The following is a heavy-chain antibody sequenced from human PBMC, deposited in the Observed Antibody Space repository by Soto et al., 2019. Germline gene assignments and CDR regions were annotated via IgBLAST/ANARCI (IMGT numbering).Heavy chain of an antibody. CDR3: AKHGASSGSVFDC. V-gene: IGHV4-59*08. CDR1: GGSIRSYY. J-gene: IGHJ4*02. CDR2: IYYSGST. Sequence: SETLSLTCTVSGGSIRSYYWSWIRQPPGKGLEWIGYIYYSGSTNYNPSLKSRVTISVDTSKNQFSLKLNSVTAADTAVYYCAKHGASSGSVFDCWGQGTLVTVSS. D-gene: IGHD6-19*01.